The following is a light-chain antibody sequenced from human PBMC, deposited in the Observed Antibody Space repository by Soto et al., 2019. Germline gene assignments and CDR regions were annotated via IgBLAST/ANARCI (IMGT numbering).Light chain of an antibody. CDR3: QQLSRYPLT. CDR1: HALSNY. CDR2: SAS. J-gene: IGKJ4*01. V-gene: IGKV1-9*01. Sequence: DIQLTQSPSVLSASVGDTVTITCRASHALSNYLAWYHQKPGKAPDLLIYSASTLQSGVPSRFSGSGSETEFSLTIRALQPEDFATYYCQQLSRYPLTFGGGTKVDIK.